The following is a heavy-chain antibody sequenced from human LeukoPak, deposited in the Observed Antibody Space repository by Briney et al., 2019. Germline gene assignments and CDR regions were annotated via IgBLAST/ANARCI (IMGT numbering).Heavy chain of an antibody. CDR2: INNGGSVT. V-gene: IGHV3-74*01. D-gene: IGHD5-24*01. Sequence: GGSLRLSCVGSGFPFSSYWMHWVRQAPGKGLVWVSRINNGGSVTDCADSVKGRFTISRDNAKNTLYLQMNTLRVEDTAVYYCSRDLRGRDDCWGQGSLVTVSS. CDR1: GFPFSSYW. J-gene: IGHJ4*02. CDR3: SRDLRGRDDC.